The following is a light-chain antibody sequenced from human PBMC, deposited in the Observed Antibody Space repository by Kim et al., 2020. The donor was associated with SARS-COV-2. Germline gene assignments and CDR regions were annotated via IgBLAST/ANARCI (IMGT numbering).Light chain of an antibody. J-gene: IGKJ2*01. CDR3: QKYNSAPET. Sequence: DIQMTQSPSSLSASVGDRVTITCRASQGIGNYLAWYQQKPGKVPQLLIYGASTLQSAVPSRFSGSGSGTDFTLTISSLQPEDVATYCCQKYNSAPETFGQGTKLEI. CDR1: QGIGNY. V-gene: IGKV1-27*01. CDR2: GAS.